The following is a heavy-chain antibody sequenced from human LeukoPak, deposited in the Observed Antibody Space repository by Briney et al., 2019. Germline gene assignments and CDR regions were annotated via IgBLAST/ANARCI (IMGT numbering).Heavy chain of an antibody. Sequence: SVKVSCKASGGTFSSYAISWVRQAPGQGLEWMGGIIPIFGTANYAQKFQGRVTITADESTSTAYMELSSLRSEDTAAYYCAREYSSGWSRHFDYWGQGTLVTVSS. CDR2: IIPIFGTA. CDR1: GGTFSSYA. CDR3: AREYSSGWSRHFDY. D-gene: IGHD6-19*01. V-gene: IGHV1-69*13. J-gene: IGHJ4*02.